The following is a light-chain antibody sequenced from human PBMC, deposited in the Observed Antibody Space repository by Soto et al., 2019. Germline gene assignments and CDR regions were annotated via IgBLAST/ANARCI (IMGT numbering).Light chain of an antibody. J-gene: IGKJ1*01. Sequence: DDQMTQSPPSLSSSVGDRVTITCRASQSISSYLNWYQQKPGKAPKLLIYAASSLQSGVPSRFSGSGSGTDFTLTISSLQPEDFATYYCQQSYSTPQTFGQGTKVDIK. CDR2: AAS. V-gene: IGKV1-39*01. CDR3: QQSYSTPQT. CDR1: QSISSY.